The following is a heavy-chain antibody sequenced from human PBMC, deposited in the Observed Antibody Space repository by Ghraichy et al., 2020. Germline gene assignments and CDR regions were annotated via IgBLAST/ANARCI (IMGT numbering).Heavy chain of an antibody. V-gene: IGHV3-7*01. CDR1: GFTFGGDW. CDR2: IKEDGSEK. CDR3: TRDKDWANWFDP. D-gene: IGHD3/OR15-3a*01. J-gene: IGHJ5*02. Sequence: GGSLRLSCAASGFTFGGDWMGWVRQAPGKGLEWVANIKEDGSEKYYGDSVKGRFTISRDNAKKSLYLQMNSLRVEDTAVYYCTRDKDWANWFDPWGQGTRVTVSS.